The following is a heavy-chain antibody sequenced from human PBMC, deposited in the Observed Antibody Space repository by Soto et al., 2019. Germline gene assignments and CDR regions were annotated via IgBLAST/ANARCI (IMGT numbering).Heavy chain of an antibody. D-gene: IGHD3-3*01. CDR2: VSWNSGSI. J-gene: IGHJ6*02. CDR1: GFTFDDYA. CDR3: AKDVFYDFWSGYKGPNYYYYGIDV. V-gene: IGHV3-9*01. Sequence: PGGSLRLSCAASGFTFDDYAMHWVRQDPGKGLAWVSGVSWNSGSIGYADSVKGRFTISRDNAKNFLYLQMNSLRAEDTALYYCAKDVFYDFWSGYKGPNYYYYGIDVWGQGTTVTVSS.